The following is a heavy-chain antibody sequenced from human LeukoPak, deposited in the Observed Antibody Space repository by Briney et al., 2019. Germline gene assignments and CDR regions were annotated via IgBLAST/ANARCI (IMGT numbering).Heavy chain of an antibody. CDR1: DDSIKSHF. J-gene: IGHJ4*02. D-gene: IGHD3-22*01. V-gene: IGHV4-59*11. Sequence: SETLSLTCTVSDDSIKSHFWTWIRQSPGKGLEWIGYVFYSGSTSYNPSLRSRLTMSVDTSKSQFSLNLNSVTTADTAVYYCARGSRRHYDGSGYYFGEFDFWGQGILVTVSS. CDR3: ARGSRRHYDGSGYYFGEFDF. CDR2: VFYSGST.